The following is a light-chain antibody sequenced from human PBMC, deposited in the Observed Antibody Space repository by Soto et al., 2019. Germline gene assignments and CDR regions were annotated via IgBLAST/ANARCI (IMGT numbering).Light chain of an antibody. Sequence: QSVLTQPRSVSGSPGQSVTISCTGTSSGVGGYKYVSWYQQHPGKATKLMIYDVTKRPSGVPNRFSGSKSGNTASLTISGLQTEDEADYYCCSYAGSHSYVFGPVTKVTVL. J-gene: IGLJ1*01. CDR1: SSGVGGYKY. CDR3: CSYAGSHSYV. V-gene: IGLV2-11*01. CDR2: DVT.